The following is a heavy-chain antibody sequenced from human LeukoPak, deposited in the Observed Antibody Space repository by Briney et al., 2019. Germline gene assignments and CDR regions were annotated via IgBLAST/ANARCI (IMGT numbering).Heavy chain of an antibody. J-gene: IGHJ4*02. D-gene: IGHD6-19*01. V-gene: IGHV3-7*01. Sequence: GGSLRLSCEGSGFTFSNFWMSWVRQAPGKGLEWVASIQRDGSEKYYVESVKGRFTISRDNAKNSLYLQMNSLRAEDTAVYYCARQGYSSGKWGQGTLVTVSS. CDR2: IQRDGSEK. CDR1: GFTFSNFW. CDR3: ARQGYSSGK.